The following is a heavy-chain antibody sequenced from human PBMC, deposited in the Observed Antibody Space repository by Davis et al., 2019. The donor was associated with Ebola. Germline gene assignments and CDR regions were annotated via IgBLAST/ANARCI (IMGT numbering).Heavy chain of an antibody. Sequence: ASVKVSCKASGYTFTSYDINWVRQATGQGLEWMGWMNPNSGNTGYAQKFQGRVTMTRNTSISTAYMELSSLRSEDTAVYYCARVLAARSQGTRYYYYGMDVWGQGTTVTVSS. CDR2: MNPNSGNT. CDR3: ARVLAARSQGTRYYYYGMDV. J-gene: IGHJ6*02. CDR1: GYTFTSYD. V-gene: IGHV1-8*01. D-gene: IGHD6-6*01.